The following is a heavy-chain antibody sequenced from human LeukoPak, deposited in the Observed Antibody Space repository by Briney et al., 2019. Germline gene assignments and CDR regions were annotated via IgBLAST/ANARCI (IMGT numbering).Heavy chain of an antibody. V-gene: IGHV1-18*01. J-gene: IGHJ4*02. D-gene: IGHD3-22*01. CDR2: ISAYNDNT. CDR1: GYTFTSYG. Sequence: ASVKVSCKASGYTFTSYGISWVRQAPGQGLEWMGWISAYNDNTNYAQKLQGRVTMTTDTSTSTAYMELRSLRSDDTAVYYCARDRRAYDSSCFDYWGQGTLVTVSS. CDR3: ARDRRAYDSSCFDY.